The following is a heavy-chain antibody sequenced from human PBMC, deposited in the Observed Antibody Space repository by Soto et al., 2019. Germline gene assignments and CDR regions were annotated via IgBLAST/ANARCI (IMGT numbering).Heavy chain of an antibody. Sequence: AESLRICCKDSGYSFISYCIIWVLQTPGKGPEWMGRIDPRDSYTSYSPSFQGHVTISVDKATTTAYLQWSRLKASDTDMYYCARELRLPAAYYHYYGMDVWGQGTTVTVSS. CDR3: ARELRLPAAYYHYYGMDV. D-gene: IGHD2-2*01. J-gene: IGHJ6*02. CDR1: GYSFISYC. V-gene: IGHV5-10-1*01. CDR2: IDPRDSYT.